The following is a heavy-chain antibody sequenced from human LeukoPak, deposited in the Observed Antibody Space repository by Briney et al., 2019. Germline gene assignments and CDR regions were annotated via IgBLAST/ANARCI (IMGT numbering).Heavy chain of an antibody. J-gene: IGHJ4*02. D-gene: IGHD3-10*01. CDR1: GFTFSNAW. CDR3: TTALWFGELGYRYYFDY. Sequence: GGSLRLSCAASGFTFSNAWMSWVRKAPGKGLEWVGRIKSKTDGGTTDYAAPVKGSFTISRDDLKNTLYLQMNSLKTEDTAVYYCTTALWFGELGYRYYFDYWGQGTLVTVSS. V-gene: IGHV3-15*01. CDR2: IKSKTDGGTT.